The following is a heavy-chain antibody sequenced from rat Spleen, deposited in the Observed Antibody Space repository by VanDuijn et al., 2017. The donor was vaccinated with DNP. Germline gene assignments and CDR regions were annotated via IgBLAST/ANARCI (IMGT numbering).Heavy chain of an antibody. CDR3: ARHVLPLRVWDY. J-gene: IGHJ2*01. CDR1: GFSFSDYY. Sequence: EVQLVESGGGSVQPGRSLKLSCAASGFSFSDYYMTWVRQAPTKGLEWVAYISYDGGGAYYADSVKGRFTISRDNVKNTLYLQINSLRSEDMATYYCARHVLPLRVWDYWGQGVMVTVSS. CDR2: ISYDGGGA. V-gene: IGHV5-22*01. D-gene: IGHD1-4*01.